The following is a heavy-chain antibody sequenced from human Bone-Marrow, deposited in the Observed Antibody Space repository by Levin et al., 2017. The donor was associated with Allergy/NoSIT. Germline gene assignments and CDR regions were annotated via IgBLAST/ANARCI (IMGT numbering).Heavy chain of an antibody. CDR1: GDTFSSYA. D-gene: IGHD3-16*01. Sequence: GASVKVSCKAPGDTFSSYAISWVRQAPGQGPEWMGGIIPIYGTPIYAQKFQDRVTMTADESTNTAYMELSSLRSEDTAVYYCARGEGSVYYFYGMDVWGQGTTVTVSS. CDR3: ARGEGSVYYFYGMDV. V-gene: IGHV1-69*13. J-gene: IGHJ6*02. CDR2: IIPIYGTP.